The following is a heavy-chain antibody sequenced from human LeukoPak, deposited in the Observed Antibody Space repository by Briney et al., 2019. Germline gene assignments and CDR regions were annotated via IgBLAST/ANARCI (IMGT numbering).Heavy chain of an antibody. CDR2: IYYSGTT. Sequence: SETLSLTCTVSGGSINISNYYWGWLRQPPGKGLEWIGSIYYSGTTYCNPSLKRRVTISVDTSRKQFSLQLSSVTAADTAVYYCGRVSSGSGYYYYYMDVWGKGTTVTVSS. CDR3: GRVSSGSGYYYYYMDV. V-gene: IGHV4-39*07. D-gene: IGHD2-15*01. CDR1: GGSINISNYY. J-gene: IGHJ6*03.